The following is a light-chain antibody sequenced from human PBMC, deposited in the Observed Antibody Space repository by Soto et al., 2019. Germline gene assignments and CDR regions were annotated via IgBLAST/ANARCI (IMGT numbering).Light chain of an antibody. Sequence: DIQMTQSPSSVSASVGDRVTITCRASQGISSWLAWYQQKPGKAPKLLIYTASTLQSGVPSRFSGSGSGTDFTLIISSLQPEDSATYYCQHSNRFPITFGQGTRLEIK. V-gene: IGKV1-12*01. CDR1: QGISSW. J-gene: IGKJ5*01. CDR3: QHSNRFPIT. CDR2: TAS.